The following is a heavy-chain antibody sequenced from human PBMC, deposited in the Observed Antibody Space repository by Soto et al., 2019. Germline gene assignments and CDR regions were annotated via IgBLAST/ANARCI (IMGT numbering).Heavy chain of an antibody. CDR1: GYTFTGYY. D-gene: IGHD3-10*01. CDR3: ARDLGLGELLYYFDY. J-gene: IGHJ4*02. Sequence: ASVKVSCKASGYTFTGYYMHWVRQAPGQGLEWMGWINPNSGGTNYAQKFQGWVTMTRDTSISTAYMELSRLRSDDTAVYYCARDLGLGELLYYFDYWGQGTLVTVSS. V-gene: IGHV1-2*04. CDR2: INPNSGGT.